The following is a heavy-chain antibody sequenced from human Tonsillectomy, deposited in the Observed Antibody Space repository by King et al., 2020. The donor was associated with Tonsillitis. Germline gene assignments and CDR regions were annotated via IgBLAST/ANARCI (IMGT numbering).Heavy chain of an antibody. J-gene: IGHJ5*02. CDR3: AKADRYSFSWYTFWS. D-gene: IGHD6-13*01. CDR2: IRYDGSNK. V-gene: IGHV3-30*02. CDR1: GFTFSSYG. Sequence: VQLVESGGGVVQPGGSLRLSCAASGFTFSSYGMHWVRQAPGKGLEWVAFIRYDGSNKFYADSVKGRFTISRANSKNTLYLEMNSLRAEDTAVYYCAKADRYSFSWYTFWSWGQGTLVTVSS.